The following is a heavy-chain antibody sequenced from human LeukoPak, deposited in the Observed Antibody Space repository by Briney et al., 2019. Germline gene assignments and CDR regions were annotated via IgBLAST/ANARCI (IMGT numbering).Heavy chain of an antibody. Sequence: PGGSLRLSCAASGFTFSRYGIHWVRQAPGKGLEWVAVISYDGSTKYYADSVKGRFTISRDNSKNTLFLQMNSLRAEDTAVYYCANEVRPNDYWGQGTLVTVSS. CDR2: ISYDGSTK. V-gene: IGHV3-30*18. CDR3: ANEVRPNDY. D-gene: IGHD1-1*01. J-gene: IGHJ4*02. CDR1: GFTFSRYG.